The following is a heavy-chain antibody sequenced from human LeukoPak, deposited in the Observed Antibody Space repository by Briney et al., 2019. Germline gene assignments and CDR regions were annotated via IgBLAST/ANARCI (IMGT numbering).Heavy chain of an antibody. Sequence: GGSLRLSCAASGFTFSSYGMSWVRQAPGKGLEWVSFISGSGGSTYYADSVKGRFTISRDNSKNTLYLQMNSLRAEDTAVYYCAKHKWELLPVSDYWGQGTLVTVSS. CDR3: AKHKWELLPVSDY. CDR2: ISGSGGST. V-gene: IGHV3-23*01. J-gene: IGHJ4*02. D-gene: IGHD1-26*01. CDR1: GFTFSSYG.